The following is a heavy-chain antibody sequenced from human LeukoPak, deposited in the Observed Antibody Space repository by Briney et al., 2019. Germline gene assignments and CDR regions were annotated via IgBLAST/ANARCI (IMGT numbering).Heavy chain of an antibody. J-gene: IGHJ6*02. V-gene: IGHV1-18*01. Sequence: ASVTVSCKASGYTFTSYGISWVRQPPGQGLEWMGWISAYNGNTNYAQKLQGRVTMTTDTSTSTAYMELRSLRSDDTAVYYCARDLPNLGYGMDVWGQGTTVTVSS. CDR3: ARDLPNLGYGMDV. CDR1: GYTFTSYG. CDR2: ISAYNGNT.